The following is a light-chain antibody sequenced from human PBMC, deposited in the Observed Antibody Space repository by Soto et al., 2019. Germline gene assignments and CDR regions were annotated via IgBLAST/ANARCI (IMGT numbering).Light chain of an antibody. CDR2: DTT. V-gene: IGLV7-46*01. J-gene: IGLJ1*01. CDR3: LLSYNGPYV. CDR1: TGAVTNGHY. Sequence: AVETYKSPLTVYPGETVTLTYGSSTGAVTNGHYPYWFQQKPGQAPRTLIYDTTNRHSWTPARFSGSLLGGKAALTLSGAQPEDEAEYYCLLSYNGPYVFGTGTKVTVL.